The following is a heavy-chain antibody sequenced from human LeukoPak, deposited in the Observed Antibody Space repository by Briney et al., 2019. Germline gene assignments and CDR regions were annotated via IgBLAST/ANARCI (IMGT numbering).Heavy chain of an antibody. J-gene: IGHJ3*01. CDR3: ARTFYDTLDSDAFDF. Sequence: ASVTVSCMASGYTFTGYYMHWVRQAPGQGLEWMGWINPDSGGTNNAQKFQGRVTMTRDTSISTAYMELSRLRSDDTAVYYCARTFYDTLDSDAFDFWGQGTMVIVSS. V-gene: IGHV1-2*02. D-gene: IGHD2/OR15-2a*01. CDR2: INPDSGGT. CDR1: GYTFTGYY.